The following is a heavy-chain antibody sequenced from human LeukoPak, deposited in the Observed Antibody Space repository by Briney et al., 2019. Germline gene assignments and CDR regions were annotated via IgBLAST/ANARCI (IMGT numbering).Heavy chain of an antibody. D-gene: IGHD5-18*01. CDR1: GGSISSGDYY. V-gene: IGHV4-30-4*01. CDR2: IYYSGST. Sequence: PQTLSLTCTVSGGSISSGDYYWRWIRQPPGKGLEWIGYIYYSGSTYYNPSLKSRVTISVDTSKNQFSLKLSSVTAADTAVYYCAREGYSYGTNDYWGQGTLVTVSS. J-gene: IGHJ4*02. CDR3: AREGYSYGTNDY.